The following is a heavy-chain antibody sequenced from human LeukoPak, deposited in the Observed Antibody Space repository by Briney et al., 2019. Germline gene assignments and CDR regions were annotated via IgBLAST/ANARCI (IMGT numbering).Heavy chain of an antibody. D-gene: IGHD5-12*01. V-gene: IGHV1-18*01. CDR2: ISAYNGNT. CDR1: GYTFTSYG. Sequence: ASVKVSCKASGYTFTSYGISWVRQAPGQGLEWMGWISAYNGNTNYAQKLQGRVTMTTDTSTSTAYMELRSLRSDDTAVYYCARDRGDIVATPLDYWGQGTLVTVSS. J-gene: IGHJ4*02. CDR3: ARDRGDIVATPLDY.